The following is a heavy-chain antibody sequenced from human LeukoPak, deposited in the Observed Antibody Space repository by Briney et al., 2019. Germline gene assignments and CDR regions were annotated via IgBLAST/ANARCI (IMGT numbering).Heavy chain of an antibody. Sequence: PGGSLRLSCAASGFTFDDYAMHWVRQAPGKGLEWVSGISWNSGSIGYADSVKGRFTISRDNAKNSLYLQMDSLRAEDTAVYYCARSIYDSSVYSGAFDIWGQGTMVTVSS. CDR1: GFTFDDYA. CDR3: ARSIYDSSVYSGAFDI. D-gene: IGHD3-22*01. J-gene: IGHJ3*02. V-gene: IGHV3-9*01. CDR2: ISWNSGSI.